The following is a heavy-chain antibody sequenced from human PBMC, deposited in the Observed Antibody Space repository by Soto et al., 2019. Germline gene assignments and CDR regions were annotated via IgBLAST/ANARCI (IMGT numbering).Heavy chain of an antibody. V-gene: IGHV3-23*01. CDR2: ISGSGGST. CDR3: AKDLSSGWQGIIQS. J-gene: IGHJ5*02. CDR1: GFTFSSYA. D-gene: IGHD6-19*01. Sequence: PGGSLRLSCAASGFTFSSYAMSWVRQAPGKGLEWVSAISGSGGSTYYADSVKGRFTISRDNSKNTLYLQMNSLRAEDTAVYYCAKDLSSGWQGIIQSWGQGTLVTVSS.